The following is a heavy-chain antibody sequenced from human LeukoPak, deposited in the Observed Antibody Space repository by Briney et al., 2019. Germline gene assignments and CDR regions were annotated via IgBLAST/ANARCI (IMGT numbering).Heavy chain of an antibody. V-gene: IGHV3-30*02. CDR1: GFTFSSFG. J-gene: IGHJ3*02. Sequence: GGSLRLSCAVSGFTFSSFGIHWVRQAPGKGLEWVAFIRYDGSNKYYADSVKGRFTISRDTSKNTLYLQMNSLRAEDTAVYYCARDDFQDGYNSGAFDIWGQGTMVTVSS. CDR2: IRYDGSNK. D-gene: IGHD5-24*01. CDR3: ARDDFQDGYNSGAFDI.